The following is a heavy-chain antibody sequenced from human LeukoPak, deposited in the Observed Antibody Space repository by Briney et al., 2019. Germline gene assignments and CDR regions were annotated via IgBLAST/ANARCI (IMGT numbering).Heavy chain of an antibody. CDR1: GFSFDDYA. CDR2: VSWNNYNT. CDR3: AKGRGYSYEIDACDL. J-gene: IGHJ3*01. D-gene: IGHD5-18*01. Sequence: PGGSLRLSCVASGFSFDDYAMHWVRQSPGKGLEWVSGVSWNNYNTDYADSVKGRFTISRDNAKNSLYLEMNSLKAEDTALYYCAKGRGYSYEIDACDLWGQGTMVTVSS. V-gene: IGHV3-9*01.